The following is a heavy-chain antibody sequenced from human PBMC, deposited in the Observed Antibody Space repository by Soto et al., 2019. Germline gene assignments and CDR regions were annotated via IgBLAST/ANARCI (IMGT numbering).Heavy chain of an antibody. CDR2: IYYTGST. D-gene: IGHD2-21*02. J-gene: IGHJ4*02. V-gene: IGHV4-59*01. CDR3: AKDRSAGCGGDCHFDT. Sequence: SETLSHTCTVSGGSISSYYWSWIRQPPGKGLEWIGYIYYTGSTNYNPSLKSRVTISVDTSKNQLSLKLSSVTAADTAVYYCAKDRSAGCGGDCHFDTWGRGTLVTVSS. CDR1: GGSISSYY.